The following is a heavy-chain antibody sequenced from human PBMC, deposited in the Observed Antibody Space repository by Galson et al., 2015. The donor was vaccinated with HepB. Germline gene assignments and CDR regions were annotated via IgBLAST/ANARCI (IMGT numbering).Heavy chain of an antibody. D-gene: IGHD5-12*01. CDR2: ISSHGDST. V-gene: IGHV3-64D*06. J-gene: IGHJ4*02. Sequence: SLRLSCAASGFTFSSYAMHWVRQAAGKGLDFVSAISSHGDSTYYADSVKGRFTISRDNSKNTLYLQMSSLRAEDTALYYCVKCQQGYSGYDYLDYWGQRTLVTVSS. CDR3: VKCQQGYSGYDYLDY. CDR1: GFTFSSYA.